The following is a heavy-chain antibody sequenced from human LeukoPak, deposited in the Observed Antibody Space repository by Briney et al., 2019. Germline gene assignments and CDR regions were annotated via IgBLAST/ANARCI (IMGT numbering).Heavy chain of an antibody. V-gene: IGHV3-30*01. CDR2: ISYDGSNK. J-gene: IGHJ4*02. D-gene: IGHD3-22*01. CDR3: ARAGGYDSSGYYRN. CDR1: GFTFSSYA. Sequence: PGGSLRLSCAASGFTFSSYAMHWVRQAPGKGLEWVAVISYDGSNKYYADSVKGRFTISRDNSKNTLYLLMNSLRAEDTAVYYCARAGGYDSSGYYRNWGQGTLVTVSS.